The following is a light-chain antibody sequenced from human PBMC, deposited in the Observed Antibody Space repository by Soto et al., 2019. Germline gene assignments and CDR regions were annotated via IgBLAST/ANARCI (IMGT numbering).Light chain of an antibody. J-gene: IGKJ1*01. CDR1: QSVSRRY. Sequence: EIVLTQSPGTLSLSPGDGATLSCRASQSVSRRYLGWYHQNAAHPPRIAMYGASIRAAGSTDRFSGRGSRTDCTLTIRRLEPDDFAVYDCQQYGSSPRTFGQGTKVDIK. CDR2: GAS. CDR3: QQYGSSPRT. V-gene: IGKV3-20*01.